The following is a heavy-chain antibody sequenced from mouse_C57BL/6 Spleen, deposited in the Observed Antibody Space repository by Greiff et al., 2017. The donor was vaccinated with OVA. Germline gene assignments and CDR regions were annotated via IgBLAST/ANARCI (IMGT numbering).Heavy chain of an antibody. CDR1: GHSFTDYN. CDR3: ARGGFYAMDY. V-gene: IGHV1-39*01. Sequence: EVQLQQSEPELVKPGASVKISCKASGHSFTDYNMKWVKQSNGKSLEWIGVINPNYGTTSYNQKFKGKATLTVDQSSSTAYIELNSLTSEDSAVYYCARGGFYAMDYWGQGTSVTVSS. J-gene: IGHJ4*01. CDR2: INPNYGTT.